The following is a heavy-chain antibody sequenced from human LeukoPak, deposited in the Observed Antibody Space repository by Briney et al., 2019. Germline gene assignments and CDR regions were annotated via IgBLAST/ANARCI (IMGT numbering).Heavy chain of an antibody. D-gene: IGHD3-10*01. J-gene: IGHJ4*02. CDR1: GFTFSSYG. CDR2: IRYDGGNK. V-gene: IGHV3-30*02. CDR3: ANLVVRGVISPDY. Sequence: PGGSLRLSCAASGFTFSSYGMHWVRQAPGKGLEWVAFIRYDGGNKYYADSVKGRFTISRDNSKNTLYLQMNSLRAEDTAVYYCANLVVRGVISPDYWGQGTLVTVSS.